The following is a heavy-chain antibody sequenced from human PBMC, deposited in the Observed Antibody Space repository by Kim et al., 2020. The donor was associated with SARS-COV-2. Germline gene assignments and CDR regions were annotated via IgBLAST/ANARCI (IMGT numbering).Heavy chain of an antibody. CDR3: ARAHVDIVATILDY. Sequence: NPTLKSRVTISVDPSKNQFSLKLSSVTAADTAVYYCARAHVDIVATILDYWGQGTLVTVSS. J-gene: IGHJ4*02. V-gene: IGHV4-59*01. D-gene: IGHD5-12*01.